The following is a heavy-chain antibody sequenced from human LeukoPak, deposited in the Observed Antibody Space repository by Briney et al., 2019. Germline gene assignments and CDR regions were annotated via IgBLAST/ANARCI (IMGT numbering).Heavy chain of an antibody. CDR1: GLAFSSYS. CDR3: ARDFTPEWFDIH. D-gene: IGHD3-3*01. J-gene: IGHJ4*02. Sequence: GRSLRLSCVASGLAFSSYSLHWVRQAPGKGLEWVGVISYDGSDEYYTDSVKGRFTISRDNSKSTVYLQMNSLRADDTAVYYCARDFTPEWFDIHWGQGTLVTVS. CDR2: ISYDGSDE. V-gene: IGHV3-30*04.